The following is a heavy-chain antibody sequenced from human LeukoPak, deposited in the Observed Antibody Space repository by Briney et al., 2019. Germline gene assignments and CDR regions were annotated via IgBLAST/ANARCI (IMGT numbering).Heavy chain of an antibody. V-gene: IGHV3-23*01. CDR3: AKDPYSSSTLFDY. D-gene: IGHD6-13*01. CDR2: ISGSGGST. J-gene: IGHJ4*02. Sequence: GGSLRLSCAASGFTFSSYAMSWVRQAPGKGLEWVSAISGSGGSTYYADSVKGRFTISRDNSKNTLYLQMNSLRAEDTAVHYCAKDPYSSSTLFDYWGQGTLVTVSS. CDR1: GFTFSSYA.